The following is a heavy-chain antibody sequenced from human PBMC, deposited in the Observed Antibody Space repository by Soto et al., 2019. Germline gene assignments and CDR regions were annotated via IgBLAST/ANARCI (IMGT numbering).Heavy chain of an antibody. J-gene: IGHJ3*02. Sequence: QVQLQQWGAGLLKPSETLSLTCAVYGGSVSGANYYWSWIRQPPGKGLEWIGEMSHSGGTHFNPSRKRRVTISVDTSTNQFSLKMSSVTAADTALYYCARVERGTATTVVDAFDIWGPGTMVTVSS. V-gene: IGHV4-34*01. CDR2: MSHSGGT. D-gene: IGHD1-1*01. CDR1: GGSVSGANYY. CDR3: ARVERGTATTVVDAFDI.